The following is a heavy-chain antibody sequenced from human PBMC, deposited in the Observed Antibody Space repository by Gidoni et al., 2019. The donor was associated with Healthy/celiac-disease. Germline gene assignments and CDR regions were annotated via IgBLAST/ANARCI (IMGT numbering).Heavy chain of an antibody. CDR1: GGSVSSGSYY. J-gene: IGHJ5*02. Sequence: QVQLQESGPGLVKPSEPLSLTCTVSGGSVSSGSYYWSWIRQPPGKGLEWIGYIYYSGSTNYNPSLKSRVTISVDTSKNQFSLKLSSVTAADTAVYYCAREPDCGGDCYPNWFDPWGQGTLVTVSS. V-gene: IGHV4-61*01. CDR2: IYYSGST. D-gene: IGHD2-21*01. CDR3: AREPDCGGDCYPNWFDP.